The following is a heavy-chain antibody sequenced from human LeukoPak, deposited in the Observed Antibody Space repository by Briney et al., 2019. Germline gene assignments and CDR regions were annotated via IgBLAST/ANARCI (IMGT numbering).Heavy chain of an antibody. J-gene: IGHJ4*02. Sequence: PGGSLRLSCAASGFTFSSYAMSWVRQAPGKGLEWVGRIKSKTDGGTTDYAAPVKGRFTISRDDSKNTLYLQMNSLKTEDTAVYYCTTDSYYYDSSGYYAAGDFDYWGQGTLVTVSS. D-gene: IGHD3-22*01. CDR1: GFTFSSYA. V-gene: IGHV3-15*01. CDR3: TTDSYYYDSSGYYAAGDFDY. CDR2: IKSKTDGGTT.